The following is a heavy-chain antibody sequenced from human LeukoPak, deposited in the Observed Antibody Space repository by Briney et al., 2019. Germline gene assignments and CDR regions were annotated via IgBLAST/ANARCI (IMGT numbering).Heavy chain of an antibody. J-gene: IGHJ3*01. CDR3: VREAGGTYAFDV. V-gene: IGHV3-74*01. CDR1: GLTFNTYW. Sequence: VGSLRLSCAASGLTFNTYWRHWVRQGPGKGLVWVSRIDGDGSRASYADSVKGRLTISRDNAKNTLYLQMNSPRPEDTAVYFCVREAGGTYAFDVWGQGTMVTVSS. CDR2: IDGDGSRA. D-gene: IGHD3-16*01.